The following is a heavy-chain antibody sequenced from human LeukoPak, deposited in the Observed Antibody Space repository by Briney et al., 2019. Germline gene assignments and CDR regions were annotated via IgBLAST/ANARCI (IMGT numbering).Heavy chain of an antibody. CDR2: IWYDGSNK. D-gene: IGHD4-17*01. J-gene: IGHJ4*02. CDR3: ARDGGNDYGNYFDY. CDR1: GFTFSSYA. V-gene: IGHV3-33*01. Sequence: GGSLRLSCAASGFTFSSYAMSWVRQAPGKGLEWVAVIWYDGSNKYYADSVKGRFTISRDNSKNTLYLQMNSLRAEDTAVYYCARDGGNDYGNYFDYWGQGTLVTVSS.